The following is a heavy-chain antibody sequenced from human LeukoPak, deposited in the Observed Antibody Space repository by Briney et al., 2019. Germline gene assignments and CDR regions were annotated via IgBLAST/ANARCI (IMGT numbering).Heavy chain of an antibody. CDR3: ARDPNGDYIGAFDM. CDR2: IRGGGGSA. D-gene: IGHD4-17*01. J-gene: IGHJ3*02. V-gene: IGHV3-23*01. CDR1: GFTLSAYA. Sequence: TGGSLTLSCTASGFTLSAYAMMWVRQAPGKGPEWVSAIRGGGGSAFYADSVKGRFTISRDNSKYTLFLQMNSLRAEDTAVYYCARDPNGDYIGAFDMWGPGTMVTVSS.